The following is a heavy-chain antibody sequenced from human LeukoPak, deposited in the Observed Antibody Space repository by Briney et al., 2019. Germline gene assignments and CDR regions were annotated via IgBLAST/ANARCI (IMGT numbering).Heavy chain of an antibody. D-gene: IGHD2-2*01. CDR3: AKGSYCSSTSCYWDDAFDI. Sequence: GGSLRLSCAASGFTFSSYAMSWVRQAPGKGLEWVSAISGSGGSTYYADSVKGRFTISRDNSKNTLYLQMNSLRAEDTAVYYCAKGSYCSSTSCYWDDAFDIWGQGTMVTVSS. CDR2: ISGSGGST. J-gene: IGHJ3*02. CDR1: GFTFSSYA. V-gene: IGHV3-23*01.